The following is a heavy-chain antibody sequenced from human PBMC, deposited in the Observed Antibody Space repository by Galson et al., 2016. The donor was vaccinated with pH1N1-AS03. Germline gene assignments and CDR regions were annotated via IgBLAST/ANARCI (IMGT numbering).Heavy chain of an antibody. CDR1: GFTFSHYS. Sequence: SLRLSCAASGFTFSHYSMSWVRQAPGKGLEWVSSISGSSSYIYYADSVKGRFTISRDNSKQTLYLQMNSLRAEDAAVYLCAKDKGSSRHDDYWGQGTRVTVSS. D-gene: IGHD6-13*01. CDR3: AKDKGSSRHDDY. J-gene: IGHJ4*02. CDR2: ISGSSSYI. V-gene: IGHV3-21*04.